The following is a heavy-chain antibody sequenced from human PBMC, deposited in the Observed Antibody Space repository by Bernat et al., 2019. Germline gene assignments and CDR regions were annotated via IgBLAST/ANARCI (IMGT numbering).Heavy chain of an antibody. CDR2: INHSGST. J-gene: IGHJ4*02. Sequence: QVQLQQWGAGLLKPSETLSLTCAVYGGSFSGYYWSLIRQPPGKGLEWIGEINHSGSTNYNPSLKSRVTISVDTSKNQISLKLSSVTAADTAVYYCARGGRNSGRPFDYWGQGTLVTVSS. CDR1: GGSFSGYY. D-gene: IGHD1-14*01. CDR3: ARGGRNSGRPFDY. V-gene: IGHV4-34*01.